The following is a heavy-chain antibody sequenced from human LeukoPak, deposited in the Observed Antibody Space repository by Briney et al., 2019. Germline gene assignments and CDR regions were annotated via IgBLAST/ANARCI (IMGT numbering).Heavy chain of an antibody. Sequence: PSETLSLTCTVSGGSISSSSYYWGWIRQPPGKGLEWIGSIYYSGSTYYNPSLKSRVTISVDTSKNQFSLKLSSVTAADTAVYYCARRRYDYVWGSYLRDAFDIWGQGTMVTVSS. J-gene: IGHJ3*02. D-gene: IGHD3-16*01. CDR1: GGSISSSSYY. CDR3: ARRRYDYVWGSYLRDAFDI. CDR2: IYYSGST. V-gene: IGHV4-39*01.